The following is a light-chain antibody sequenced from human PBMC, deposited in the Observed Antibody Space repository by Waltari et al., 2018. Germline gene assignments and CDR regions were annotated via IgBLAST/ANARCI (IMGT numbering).Light chain of an antibody. CDR1: DIGERS. J-gene: IGLJ2*01. CDR3: QVWDSSRHHVI. V-gene: IGLV3-21*04. CDR2: YDT. Sequence: SYMLTHPPSVSVAPGQTARITRGLDDIGERSVHWCQQRPGQAPVSVIYYDTDRPSGIPDRFSGSHSGDTATLIISRVEAGDEADYYCQVWDSSRHHVIFGGGTRLTVL.